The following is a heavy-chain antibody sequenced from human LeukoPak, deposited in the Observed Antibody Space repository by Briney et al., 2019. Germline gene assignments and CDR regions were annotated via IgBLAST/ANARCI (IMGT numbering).Heavy chain of an antibody. D-gene: IGHD2-2*01. CDR2: ISYDGSNK. Sequence: GRSLRLSCAASGFTFSSYGMHWVRQAPGKGLEWVAVISYDGSNKYYADSVKGRFTISRDNSKNTLYLQMNSLRAEDTAVYYCAKFCSSTSCLYDDYWGQGTLVTVSS. J-gene: IGHJ4*02. CDR1: GFTFSSYG. V-gene: IGHV3-30*18. CDR3: AKFCSSTSCLYDDY.